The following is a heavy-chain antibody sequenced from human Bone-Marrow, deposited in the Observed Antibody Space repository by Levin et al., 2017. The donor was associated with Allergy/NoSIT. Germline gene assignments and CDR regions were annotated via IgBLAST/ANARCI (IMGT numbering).Heavy chain of an antibody. V-gene: IGHV4-59*01. J-gene: IGHJ5*02. D-gene: IGHD3-3*01. Sequence: SETLSLTCIVSGDSITSTYWSWIRQPPGKGLEWIGYIFYSGSTSYNPSLNSRVSISIDTSKKQFSLRLSSVTAADTAVYFCTRGGGYYETWGPGTLVTVSS. CDR2: IFYSGST. CDR1: GDSITSTY. CDR3: TRGGGYYET.